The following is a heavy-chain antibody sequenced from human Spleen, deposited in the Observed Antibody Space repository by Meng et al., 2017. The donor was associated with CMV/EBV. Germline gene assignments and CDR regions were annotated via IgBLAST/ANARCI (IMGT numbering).Heavy chain of an antibody. J-gene: IGHJ3*02. CDR3: ARGVNRATMIVVVTHYAFDI. CDR1: GYTFTGYY. CDR2: INPNSGGT. Sequence: ASVKVSCKASGYTFTGYYMHWVRQAPGQGLEWMGWINPNSGGTNYAQKFQGRVTMTRDTSISTAYMELSRLRSDDTAVYYCARGVNRATMIVVVTHYAFDIWGQGTMVTVSS. D-gene: IGHD3-22*01. V-gene: IGHV1-2*02.